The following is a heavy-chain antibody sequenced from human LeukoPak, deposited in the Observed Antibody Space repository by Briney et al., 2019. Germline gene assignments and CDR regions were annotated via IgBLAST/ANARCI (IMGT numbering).Heavy chain of an antibody. Sequence: PGGSLRLSCAASGFTLSDYYMSWIRQAPGKGLEWVSYITSSSTYTNYADSVKGRFTISRDNAKNSLYLQVNSLRAEDTAVYYCARVNQPYYYDSSGPRDYYYGMDVWGQGTTVTVSS. V-gene: IGHV3-11*05. D-gene: IGHD3-22*01. CDR3: ARVNQPYYYDSSGPRDYYYGMDV. CDR1: GFTLSDYY. CDR2: ITSSSTYT. J-gene: IGHJ6*02.